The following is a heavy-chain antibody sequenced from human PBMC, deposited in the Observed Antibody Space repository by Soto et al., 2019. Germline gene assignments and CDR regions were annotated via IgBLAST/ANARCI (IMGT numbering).Heavy chain of an antibody. J-gene: IGHJ4*02. CDR1: GGTFSSYA. V-gene: IGHV1-69*12. Sequence: QVQLVQSGVEVKKPGSSVKVSCKTSGGTFSSYAISWVRQAPGQGLEWMGGIIPMFGTANYAQKFQGRVTITADESTSTAYMELSSLRSEDTAVYYCARSRANYYDSRGYYYSTFDYWGQGTLVTVSS. CDR2: IIPMFGTA. D-gene: IGHD3-22*01. CDR3: ARSRANYYDSRGYYYSTFDY.